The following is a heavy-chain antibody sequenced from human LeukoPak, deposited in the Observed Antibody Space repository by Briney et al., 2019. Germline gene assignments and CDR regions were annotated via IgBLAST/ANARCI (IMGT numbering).Heavy chain of an antibody. CDR2: IKQDGSEK. V-gene: IGHV3-7*01. Sequence: GGSLRLSCAASGFTFSNYWMNWVRQAPGKGLEWVANIKQDGSEKYYVDSVEGRFTVSRDNTKNSLYLQMNSLRAEDTAVYYCARGEYGSGSYHIDYWGQGTLVTVSS. J-gene: IGHJ4*02. CDR3: ARGEYGSGSYHIDY. CDR1: GFTFSNYW. D-gene: IGHD3-10*01.